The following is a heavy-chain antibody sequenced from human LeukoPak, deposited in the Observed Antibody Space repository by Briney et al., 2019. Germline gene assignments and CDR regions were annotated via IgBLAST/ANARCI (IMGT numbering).Heavy chain of an antibody. Sequence: GGSLRLSCAASGFTFSSYAMGWVRQAPGKGLEWVSAISGSGGSTFSADSVRGRFTISRDNSKNTLYLQMNSLRAEDTAVYYCAKDMKRAPYGGNDYWGQGTLVTVSS. CDR2: ISGSGGST. V-gene: IGHV3-23*01. J-gene: IGHJ4*02. CDR3: AKDMKRAPYGGNDY. CDR1: GFTFSSYA. D-gene: IGHD4-23*01.